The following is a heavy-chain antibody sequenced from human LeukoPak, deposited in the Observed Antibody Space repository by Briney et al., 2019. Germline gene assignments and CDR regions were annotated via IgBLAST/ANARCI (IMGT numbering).Heavy chain of an antibody. CDR1: GFTFSSYG. Sequence: GGSLRLSCAASGFTFSSYGMSWVRQAPGKGLEWVSAISGGGGGTYYADSVKGRFTISRDNSKNTLYLQMNSLRAEDTAVYYCAKSWDSSGYGVLTPGLAYFDYWGQGTLVTVSS. V-gene: IGHV3-23*01. CDR2: ISGGGGGT. CDR3: AKSWDSSGYGVLTPGLAYFDY. J-gene: IGHJ4*02. D-gene: IGHD3-22*01.